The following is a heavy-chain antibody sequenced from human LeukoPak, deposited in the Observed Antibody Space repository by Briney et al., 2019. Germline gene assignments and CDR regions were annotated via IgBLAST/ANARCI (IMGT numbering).Heavy chain of an antibody. D-gene: IGHD3-9*01. CDR1: GFTFSTYA. J-gene: IGHJ4*02. CDR2: TSDSGGST. Sequence: QPGGSLRLSCAASGFTFSTYAMTWVRQAPGKGLEWVSLTSDSGGSTYYADSVRGRFTISRDNSRNTLYLQMNSLRAEDTAVYYCAKRGNILTGYYKVDYWGQGTLVTVSS. V-gene: IGHV3-23*01. CDR3: AKRGNILTGYYKVDY.